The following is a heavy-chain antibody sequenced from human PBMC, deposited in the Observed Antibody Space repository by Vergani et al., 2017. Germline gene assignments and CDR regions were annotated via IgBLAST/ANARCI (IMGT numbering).Heavy chain of an antibody. CDR1: GGSISSSSYY. V-gene: IGHV4-39*01. Sequence: QLQLQESGPGLVKPSETLSLTCTVSGGSISSSSYYWGWIRQPPGKGLEWIGSIYYSGSTYYNPSLKSRVTISVDTSKNQFSLKLSSVTAADTAVYYCARPRRIAARSHDAFDIWGQGTMVTVSS. CDR2: IYYSGST. D-gene: IGHD6-6*01. J-gene: IGHJ3*02. CDR3: ARPRRIAARSHDAFDI.